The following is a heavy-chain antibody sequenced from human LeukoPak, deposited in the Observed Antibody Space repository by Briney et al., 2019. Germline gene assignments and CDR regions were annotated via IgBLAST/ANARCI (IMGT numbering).Heavy chain of an antibody. Sequence: GGSLKLSCAASGFTFSSYSMNWVRQAPGKGLEWVSSISRSSSYIYYADSVKGRFTITRDNAKNSLYLQMNSLRAEDTAVYYCARDIGEWFGERWAFNDYWGQGTLVTVSS. V-gene: IGHV3-21*01. CDR3: ARDIGEWFGERWAFNDY. D-gene: IGHD3-10*01. CDR1: GFTFSSYS. CDR2: ISRSSSYI. J-gene: IGHJ4*02.